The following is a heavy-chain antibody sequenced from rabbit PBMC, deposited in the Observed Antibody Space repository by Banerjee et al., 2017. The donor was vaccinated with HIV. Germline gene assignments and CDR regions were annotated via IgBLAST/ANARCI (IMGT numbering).Heavy chain of an antibody. CDR2: IGAGSSGTT. Sequence: QEQLVESGGGLVQPEGSLTLTCTASGFSFSSSYYMCWVRQAPGKGLEWIACIGAGSSGTTYYASWAKGRFTISKTSSTTVTLQMTSLTAADTATYFCARRGTTDYGYLALWGQGTLVTV. D-gene: IGHD6-1*01. CDR3: ARRGTTDYGYLAL. J-gene: IGHJ6*01. V-gene: IGHV1S45*01. CDR1: GFSFSSSYY.